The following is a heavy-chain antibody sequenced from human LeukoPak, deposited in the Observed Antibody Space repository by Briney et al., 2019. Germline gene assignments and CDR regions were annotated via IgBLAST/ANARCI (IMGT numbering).Heavy chain of an antibody. CDR3: ARNTITGYYYGMDV. V-gene: IGHV3-30-3*01. CDR2: ISYDGNNK. J-gene: IGHJ6*02. Sequence: PGGSLRLSCAASGFTFSSYAMDWVRQAPGKGLEWVALISYDGNNKYYADSVKGRFSISRDNSKNTLYLQMNSLRPEDTAIYYCARNTITGYYYGMDVWGQGTTVTVSS. CDR1: GFTFSSYA. D-gene: IGHD3-10*01.